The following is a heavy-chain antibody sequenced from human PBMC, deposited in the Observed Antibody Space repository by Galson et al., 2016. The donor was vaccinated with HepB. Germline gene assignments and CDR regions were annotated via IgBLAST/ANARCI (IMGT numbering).Heavy chain of an antibody. D-gene: IGHD3-10*01. CDR3: SRRVRGVIISLNWFDP. CDR2: IYYSGST. V-gene: IGHV4-31*03. CDR1: GGPISSGGYY. J-gene: IGHJ5*02. Sequence: TLSLTCTVSGGPISSGGYYWSWIRQHPGKGLEWTGYIYYSGSTYYNPSLKSRVTISVDTSKNQFSLKLSSVTAADTAVWYCSRRVRGVIISLNWFDPWGQGTLVTVSS.